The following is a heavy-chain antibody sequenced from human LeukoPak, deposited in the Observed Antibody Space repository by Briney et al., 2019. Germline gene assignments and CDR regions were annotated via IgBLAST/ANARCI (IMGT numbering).Heavy chain of an antibody. CDR2: ISASGAST. Sequence: GESLRLSCGASGFTFSYYAMNWVRQAPGKGLEWVSRISASGASTYYADSVKGRFTISRDNSKDTLYLQMNSLRAEDTAVYYCASSGGDIDYWGQGTLVTVSS. CDR1: GFTFSYYA. J-gene: IGHJ4*02. D-gene: IGHD2-21*02. CDR3: ASSGGDIDY. V-gene: IGHV3-23*01.